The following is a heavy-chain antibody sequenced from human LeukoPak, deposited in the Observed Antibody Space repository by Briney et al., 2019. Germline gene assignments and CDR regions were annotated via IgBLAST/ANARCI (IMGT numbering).Heavy chain of an antibody. CDR2: INPSGGST. J-gene: IGHJ3*02. CDR3: ARDLNPHSSSWYEDAFDI. Sequence: ASVKVSCKASGYTFTSYYMHWVRQAPGQGLEWMGIINPSGGSTSYAQKFQGRVTMTTDTSTSTAYMELRSLRSDDTAMYFCARDLNPHSSSWYEDAFDIWGQGTMVTVSS. D-gene: IGHD6-13*01. CDR1: GYTFTSYY. V-gene: IGHV1-46*01.